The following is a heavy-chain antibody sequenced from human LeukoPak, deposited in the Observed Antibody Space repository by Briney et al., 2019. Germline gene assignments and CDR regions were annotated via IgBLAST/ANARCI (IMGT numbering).Heavy chain of an antibody. J-gene: IGHJ4*02. CDR3: ARRYSSSSPPDY. CDR1: GGSISSSSYF. CDR2: IYYSGST. V-gene: IGHV4-39*01. Sequence: SETLSLTCTVCGGSISSSSYFWGWIRQPPGKGLEGLGSIYYSGSTYYNPSLKSRVTISVDTSKIQFSLKLSSVTAADTAVYYCARRYSSSSPPDYWGQGTLVTVSS. D-gene: IGHD6-6*01.